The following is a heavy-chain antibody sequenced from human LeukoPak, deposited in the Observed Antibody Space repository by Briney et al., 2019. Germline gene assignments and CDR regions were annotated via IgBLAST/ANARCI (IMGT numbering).Heavy chain of an antibody. V-gene: IGHV5-51*01. CDR2: IYPGDSDT. J-gene: IGHJ4*02. Sequence: GESLKISCKGSGYSFSTYWIGWVRQMPGKGLEWVGIIYPGDSDTRYSPSFQGQVTISADKSITTAYLQWRSLKASDTAMYYCASHYGSGSYYNVPHYCGQGTLVTVSS. CDR1: GYSFSTYW. D-gene: IGHD3-10*01. CDR3: ASHYGSGSYYNVPHY.